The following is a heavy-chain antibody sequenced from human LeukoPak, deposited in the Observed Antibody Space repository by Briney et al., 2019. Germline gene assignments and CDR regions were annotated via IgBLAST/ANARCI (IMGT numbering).Heavy chain of an antibody. J-gene: IGHJ6*02. V-gene: IGHV4-34*01. CDR2: INHSGST. CDR1: GGSFSGNY. D-gene: IGHD6-13*01. CDR3: ASFPSYSSSWYNHYYYGMDV. Sequence: PSETLSLTCAAYGGSFSGNYWSWVRQPPGKGLEWIGEINHSGSTNYNPSLKSRVTISVDTSKNQFSLKLSSVTAADTAVYYCASFPSYSSSWYNHYYYGMDVWGQGTTVTVSS.